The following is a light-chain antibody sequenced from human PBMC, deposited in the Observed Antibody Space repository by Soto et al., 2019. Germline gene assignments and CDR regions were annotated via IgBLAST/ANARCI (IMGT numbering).Light chain of an antibody. J-gene: IGLJ2*01. Sequence: QSVLTQPPSVSGAPGQRVTISCTGSSSNIGAGYDVHWYQQLPGRAPNLLIYGNTNRPSVVPDRFSGSNSGTSASLAITGLQAEDEAYYYCLSFDSSLSVVFGGGTKLTVL. CDR1: SSNIGAGYD. V-gene: IGLV1-40*01. CDR3: LSFDSSLSVV. CDR2: GNT.